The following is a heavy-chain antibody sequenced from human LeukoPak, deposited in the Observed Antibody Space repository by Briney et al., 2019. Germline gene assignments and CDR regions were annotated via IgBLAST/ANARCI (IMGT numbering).Heavy chain of an antibody. Sequence: PSETLSLTCAVYGGTFSGYYWSWIRQPPGKRLEWVGESNDSGGTNYNPSLKSRVTISADKSKNQVSLKLTSVTAADTAVYYCAREAAAAAGNAFDIWGQGTMVTVSS. CDR3: AREAAAAAGNAFDI. V-gene: IGHV4-34*01. CDR2: SNDSGGT. D-gene: IGHD6-13*01. J-gene: IGHJ3*02. CDR1: GGTFSGYY.